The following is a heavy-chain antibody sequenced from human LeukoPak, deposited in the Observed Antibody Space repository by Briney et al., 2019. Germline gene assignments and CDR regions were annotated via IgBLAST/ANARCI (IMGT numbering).Heavy chain of an antibody. CDR1: SDSIRTSDYY. D-gene: IGHD3-22*01. J-gene: IGHJ1*01. CDR2: IYYSGST. V-gene: IGHV4-61*08. Sequence: SETLSLTCTFSSDSIRTSDYYWAWIRQPPGKGLEWIGYIYYSGSTNYNPSLKSRVTISVDTSKNQFSLKLSSVTAADTAVYYCAGGDRYSSGYYFAEYFQHWGQGTLVTVSS. CDR3: AGGDRYSSGYYFAEYFQH.